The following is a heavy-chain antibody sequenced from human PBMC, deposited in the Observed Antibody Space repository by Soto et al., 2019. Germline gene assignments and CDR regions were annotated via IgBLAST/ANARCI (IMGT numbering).Heavy chain of an antibody. CDR1: GFTFSDYG. CDR2: ISHDGGDI. V-gene: IGHV3-30*03. CDR3: ARDPRNCASTSCTPPSLNNWFDP. D-gene: IGHD2-2*01. Sequence: QVQLVESGGGVVQPGTSLRLSCAPSGFTFSDYGIHWVRQSPGKGLEWVAVISHDGGDIFYADSVKGRFTISRDNSKNTLYLQMNSLKPEDTAVYYCARDPRNCASTSCTPPSLNNWFDPWGQGTLVAVSS. J-gene: IGHJ5*02.